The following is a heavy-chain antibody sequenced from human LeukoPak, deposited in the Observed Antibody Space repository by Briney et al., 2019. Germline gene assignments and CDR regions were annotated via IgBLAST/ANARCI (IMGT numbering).Heavy chain of an antibody. V-gene: IGHV3-53*01. CDR1: GFSVSNNY. D-gene: IGHD3-22*01. Sequence: GGSLRLSCAASGFSVSNNYMSWVRQAPGKGLEWVSLIYSGGDKRYAASVEGRFTISRDNSKNTLYLQMDSLRVKDTAVYYCGGYSSLDHWGQGTLVTVSS. CDR2: IYSGGDK. J-gene: IGHJ4*02. CDR3: GGYSSLDH.